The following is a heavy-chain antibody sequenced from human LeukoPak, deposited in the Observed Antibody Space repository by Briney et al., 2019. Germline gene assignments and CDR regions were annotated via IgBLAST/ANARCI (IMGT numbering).Heavy chain of an antibody. CDR1: GFTFSSYG. V-gene: IGHV3-33*01. Sequence: GRSLRLSCAASGFTFSSYGMHWVRQAPGKGLEWVAVIWYDGSNKYYADSAKGRFTISRDNSKNTLYLQMNSLRAEDTAVYYCARKMATSNRLDYWGQGTLVTVSS. CDR2: IWYDGSNK. CDR3: ARKMATSNRLDY. D-gene: IGHD5-24*01. J-gene: IGHJ4*02.